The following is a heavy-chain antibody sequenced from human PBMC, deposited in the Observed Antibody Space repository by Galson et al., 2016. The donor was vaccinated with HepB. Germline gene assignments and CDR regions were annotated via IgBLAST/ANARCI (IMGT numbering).Heavy chain of an antibody. V-gene: IGHV3-7*01. CDR3: ARDPGTICHGINYHFDL. Sequence: SLRLSCAASGFPFSTYCMTWVRQAPGKGPEWVAVIKPDGREIQYVDSVKGRFTISRDDGKNSLYLQMNTLRAEDTALYYCARDPGTICHGINYHFDLWGQGSLVTVSS. J-gene: IGHJ4*02. D-gene: IGHD1-1*01. CDR1: GFPFSTYC. CDR2: IKPDGREI.